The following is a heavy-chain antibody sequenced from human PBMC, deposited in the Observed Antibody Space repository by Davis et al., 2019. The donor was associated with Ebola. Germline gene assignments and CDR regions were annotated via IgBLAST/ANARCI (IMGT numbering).Heavy chain of an antibody. J-gene: IGHJ4*02. V-gene: IGHV4-61*02. CDR3: ARRDCSSTSCYYDY. Sequence: PSETLSLTCTVSGGSISSSSYYWAWIRQPAGKGLEWIGRFHSSGSINYNPSLKSRVTISVDTSKNQFSLKLSSVTAADTAVYYCARRDCSSTSCYYDYWGQGTLVTVSS. CDR2: FHSSGSI. D-gene: IGHD2-2*01. CDR1: GGSISSSSYY.